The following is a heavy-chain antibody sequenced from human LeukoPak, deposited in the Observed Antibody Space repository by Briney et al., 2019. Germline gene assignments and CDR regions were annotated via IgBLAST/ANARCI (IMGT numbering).Heavy chain of an antibody. Sequence: GGSLRLSCAASGFTYSSYWMSWVRQAPGKGLEWVANIKQDGSEKYYVDSVKGRFTISRDNAKNSLYLQMNSLRAEDTAVYYCARDYYDSSGYYHVGYFDYWGQGTLVTVSS. CDR1: GFTYSSYW. J-gene: IGHJ4*02. CDR2: IKQDGSEK. CDR3: ARDYYDSSGYYHVGYFDY. V-gene: IGHV3-7*01. D-gene: IGHD3-22*01.